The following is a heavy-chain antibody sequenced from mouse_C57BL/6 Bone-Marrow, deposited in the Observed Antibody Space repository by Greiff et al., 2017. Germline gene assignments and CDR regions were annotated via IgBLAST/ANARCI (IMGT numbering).Heavy chain of an antibody. V-gene: IGHV1-18*01. Sequence: VQLQQSGPELVKPGASVKIPCKASGYTFTDYNMDWVKQSHGKSLEWIGDINPNNGGTIYNQKFKGKATLTVDKSSSTAYMELRSLTSEDTAVYYCARGAYDGYYESWYFDVWGTGTTVTVSS. CDR2: INPNNGGT. D-gene: IGHD2-3*01. CDR1: GYTFTDYN. J-gene: IGHJ1*03. CDR3: ARGAYDGYYESWYFDV.